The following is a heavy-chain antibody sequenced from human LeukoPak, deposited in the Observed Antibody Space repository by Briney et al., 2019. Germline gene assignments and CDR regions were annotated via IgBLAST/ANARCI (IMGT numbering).Heavy chain of an antibody. D-gene: IGHD3-9*01. J-gene: IGHJ4*02. Sequence: SSGTLSLTCAVYGGSFSGYYWSWIRQPPGKGLEWIGEINHSGSTNYNPSLKSRVTISVDTYKNQFSLKLSSVTAADTPVYYCARDPYYDILTVGFDYWGQGTLVTVSS. CDR3: ARDPYYDILTVGFDY. CDR1: GGSFSGYY. CDR2: INHSGST. V-gene: IGHV4-34*01.